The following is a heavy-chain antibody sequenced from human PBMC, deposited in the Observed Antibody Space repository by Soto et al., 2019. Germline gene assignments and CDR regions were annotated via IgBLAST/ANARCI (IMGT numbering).Heavy chain of an antibody. Sequence: ASETVSLTCAVYGESFSNHYWTWIRQSPGKGLEWVGEINYSGSTRYNWSLGSRVTISVDTSKNQFSLMVTSVTAEDTAVYYCARGVVYRDVGLAYGMNVWGQGTTVTVSS. CDR3: ARGVVYRDVGLAYGMNV. CDR1: GESFSNHY. D-gene: IGHD3-22*01. V-gene: IGHV4-34*01. J-gene: IGHJ6*02. CDR2: INYSGST.